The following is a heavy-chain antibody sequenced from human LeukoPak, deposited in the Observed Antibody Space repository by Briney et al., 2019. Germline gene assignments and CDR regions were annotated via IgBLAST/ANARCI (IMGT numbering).Heavy chain of an antibody. D-gene: IGHD1-26*01. CDR1: GFTLGGYA. Sequence: GGSLRLSCAASGFTLGGYAMSWVRQAPGKGLEWVSAISGSGGSTYYADSVKGRFTISRDNSKNTLYLQMNSLRAEDTAVYYCAKVLVGATFFDYWGQGTLVTVSS. J-gene: IGHJ4*02. V-gene: IGHV3-23*01. CDR2: ISGSGGST. CDR3: AKVLVGATFFDY.